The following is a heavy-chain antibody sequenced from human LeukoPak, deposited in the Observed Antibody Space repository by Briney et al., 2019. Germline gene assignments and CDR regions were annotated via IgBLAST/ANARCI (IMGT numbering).Heavy chain of an antibody. CDR2: MNTHSGNT. CDR3: ARLVDTAMATLFDY. J-gene: IGHJ4*02. CDR1: GYTFTSLD. Sequence: ASVKVSCKTSGYTFTSLDINWVRQASGQGLEWMGWMNTHSGNTGYAQKFQGRVTITRNTSISTVYMELRSLRSEDTAVYYCARLVDTAMATLFDYWGQGTLVTVSS. V-gene: IGHV1-8*03. D-gene: IGHD5-18*01.